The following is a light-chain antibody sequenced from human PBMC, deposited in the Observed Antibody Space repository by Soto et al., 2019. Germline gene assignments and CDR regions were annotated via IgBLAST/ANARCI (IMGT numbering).Light chain of an antibody. J-gene: IGKJ2*01. CDR1: QYISSN. CDR3: QQYGSSPRT. Sequence: DIQMTQSPSSLSASVEDRVTITCQASQYISSNLNWYQQKPGKAPQLLIYGATNLQSGVSSRFSGSGSGTDFTLSISRLEPEDFAVYYCQQYGSSPRTFGQGTQLEIK. CDR2: GAT. V-gene: IGKV1-39*01.